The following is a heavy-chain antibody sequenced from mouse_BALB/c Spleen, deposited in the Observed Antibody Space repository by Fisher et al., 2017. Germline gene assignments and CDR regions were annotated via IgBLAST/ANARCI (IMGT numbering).Heavy chain of an antibody. Sequence: KFKGKATLTADKSSSTAYMELSSLTSEDSAVYYCTSLVSYAMDYWGQGTSVTVSS. D-gene: IGHD2-10*02. J-gene: IGHJ4*01. CDR3: TSLVSYAMDY. V-gene: IGHV1-15*01.